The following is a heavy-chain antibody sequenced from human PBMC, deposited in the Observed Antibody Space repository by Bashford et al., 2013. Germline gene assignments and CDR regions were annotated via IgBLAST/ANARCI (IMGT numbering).Heavy chain of an antibody. CDR1: GGSVSKSNYY. CDR2: FFYTGGT. Sequence: SETLSLTCGVSGGSVSKSNYYWGWARQPPGKGLEWIGYFFYTGGTYYNPSLKSRVNISVDTSKNQFSLKLSSVTAADTAVYYCARTAYTYSLAVFDYWGQGTLVTVSS. CDR3: ARTAYTYSLAVFDY. J-gene: IGHJ4*02. V-gene: IGHV4-30-4*08. D-gene: IGHD3-16*01.